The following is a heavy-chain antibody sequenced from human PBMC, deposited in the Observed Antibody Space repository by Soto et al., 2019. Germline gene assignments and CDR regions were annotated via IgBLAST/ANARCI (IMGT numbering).Heavy chain of an antibody. CDR2: ISYDGSNK. V-gene: IGHV3-30-3*01. Sequence: QVQLVESGGGVVQPGRSLRLSCAASGFTFSSYAMHWVRQAPGKGLEWVAVISYDGSNKYYADSVKGRFTISRDTSKNPLYPQMNSLRAKVTAVYYCARDPMGRYYGSGIYYCDYWGHGTLVTVAS. CDR1: GFTFSSYA. J-gene: IGHJ4*01. D-gene: IGHD3-10*01. CDR3: ARDPMGRYYGSGIYYCDY.